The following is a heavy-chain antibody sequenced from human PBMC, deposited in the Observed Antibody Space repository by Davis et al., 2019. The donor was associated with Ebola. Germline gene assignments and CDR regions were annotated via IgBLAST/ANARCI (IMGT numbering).Heavy chain of an antibody. V-gene: IGHV3-30*04. CDR2: ISYDGSNK. CDR3: ARDHSSSCADYFHQ. J-gene: IGHJ1*01. Sequence: GESLKISCAASGFTFSSNIMHWVRQAPGKGLEWVALISYDGSNKYYADSVKGRFIISRDNSQNTLYLQMNSLRPEDTAVYYCARDHSSSCADYFHQWGQGTLVTVSS. D-gene: IGHD6-6*01. CDR1: GFTFSSNI.